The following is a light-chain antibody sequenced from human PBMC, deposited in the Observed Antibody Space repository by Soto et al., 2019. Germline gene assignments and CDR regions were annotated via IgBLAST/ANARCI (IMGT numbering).Light chain of an antibody. CDR2: GAS. Sequence: IVVTQCTSTLSLSPGERATLSFMASQSVRNNYLAWYKQKPGQAPGLLIYGASNRATGIPGRFSGSGSGTDFTLTISRLEPEDFAVYYSQQYGSSGTFGQGTKVAI. V-gene: IGKV3-20*01. CDR1: QSVRNNY. CDR3: QQYGSSGT. J-gene: IGKJ1*01.